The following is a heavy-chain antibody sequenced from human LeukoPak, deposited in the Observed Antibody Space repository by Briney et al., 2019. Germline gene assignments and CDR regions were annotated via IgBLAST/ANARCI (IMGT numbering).Heavy chain of an antibody. CDR3: ARDREWLIPGYFDL. CDR2: IYKNGGT. J-gene: IGHJ2*01. D-gene: IGHD6-19*01. CDR1: GGSISSYY. V-gene: IGHV4-4*07. Sequence: SETLSLICTVSGGSISSYYWSWIRQSAGKGLEWIGRIYKNGGTYYNPSLKSRVTMSVDTSKNQFSLKLNSVTAADTALYYCARDREWLIPGYFDLWGRGSLVTVSS.